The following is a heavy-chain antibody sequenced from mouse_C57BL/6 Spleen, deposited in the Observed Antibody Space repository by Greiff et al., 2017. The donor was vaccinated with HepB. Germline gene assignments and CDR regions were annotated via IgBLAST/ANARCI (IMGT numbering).Heavy chain of an antibody. Sequence: VQLQQPGAELVKPGASVKLSCKASGYTFTSYWMHWVKQRPGQGLEWIGMIHPNSGSTNYNEKFKSKATLTVDKSASTAYMQLSSLTSEDSAVYYCARERQLRPPTFAYWGQGTLVTVSA. CDR3: ARERQLRPPTFAY. V-gene: IGHV1-64*01. D-gene: IGHD3-2*02. J-gene: IGHJ3*01. CDR2: IHPNSGST. CDR1: GYTFTSYW.